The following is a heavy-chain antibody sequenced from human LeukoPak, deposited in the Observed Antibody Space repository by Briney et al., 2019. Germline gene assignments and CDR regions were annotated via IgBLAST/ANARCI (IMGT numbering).Heavy chain of an antibody. J-gene: IGHJ6*02. CDR2: ISSSGSTI. CDR3: ARDWAPRGFWSGYYTETYYYYGMDV. CDR1: GFTFRSYE. D-gene: IGHD3-3*01. V-gene: IGHV3-48*03. Sequence: PGGSLRLSCAASGFTFRSYEMNWVRQAPGKGLEWVSYISSSGSTIYHADSVKGRFTISRDNSKNTLYLQMNSLRAEDTAVYYCARDWAPRGFWSGYYTETYYYYGMDVWGQGTTVTVSS.